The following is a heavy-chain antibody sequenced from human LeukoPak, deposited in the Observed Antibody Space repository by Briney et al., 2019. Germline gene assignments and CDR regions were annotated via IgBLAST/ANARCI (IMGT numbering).Heavy chain of an antibody. CDR1: GFTFDDYA. D-gene: IGHD7-27*01. CDR2: ISWNSGSI. Sequence: GGSLRLSCAASGFTFDDYAMHWVRQAPGKGLEWVSGISWNSGSIGYADSVKGRFTISRDNAKNSLYLQMNSLRAEDTAVYYCARLNWGLYYFDYWGQGTLVTVSS. CDR3: ARLNWGLYYFDY. V-gene: IGHV3-9*01. J-gene: IGHJ4*02.